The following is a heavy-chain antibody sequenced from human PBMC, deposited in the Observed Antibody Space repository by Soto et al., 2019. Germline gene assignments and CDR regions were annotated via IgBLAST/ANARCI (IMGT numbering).Heavy chain of an antibody. J-gene: IGHJ6*02. CDR1: GYSFTSYW. CDR2: IDPSDSYT. CDR3: ARHKGAVCPNGYYYGRGV. Sequence: PGESLKISCKGSGYSFTSYWISWVRQMPGKGLEWMGRIDPSDSYTNYSPSFQGHVTISADKSISTAYLQWSSLKASDTAMYYCARHKGAVCPNGYYYGRGVWDPGTTVTASS. V-gene: IGHV5-10-1*01. D-gene: IGHD3-16*01.